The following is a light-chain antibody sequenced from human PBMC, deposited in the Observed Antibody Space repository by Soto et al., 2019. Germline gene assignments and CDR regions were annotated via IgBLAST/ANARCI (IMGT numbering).Light chain of an antibody. V-gene: IGLV1-44*01. CDR3: AVWDDSLNGVI. CDR1: TSNIGRNT. J-gene: IGLJ2*01. Sequence: QSLLTQPPSASGTPGQRVTISCSGTTSNIGRNTVDWYQQLPGTAPKLLIFNTNQRPAGVPDRFSASKSGTSASLAISGRQADDETDYYCAVWDDSLNGVIFGGGTKLTVL. CDR2: NTN.